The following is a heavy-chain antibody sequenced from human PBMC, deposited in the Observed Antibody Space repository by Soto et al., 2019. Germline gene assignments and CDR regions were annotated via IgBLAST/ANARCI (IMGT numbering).Heavy chain of an antibody. CDR2: ISYDGSNK. CDR3: ARDQDSSGYYVFDY. CDR1: GFTFGSYA. J-gene: IGHJ4*02. D-gene: IGHD3-22*01. Sequence: GSLRLSCAASGFTFGSYAMHWVRQAPGKGLEWVAVISYDGSNKYYADSVKGRFTISRDNSKNTLYLQMNSLRAEDTAVYYCARDQDSSGYYVFDYWGQGTLVTVSS. V-gene: IGHV3-30-3*01.